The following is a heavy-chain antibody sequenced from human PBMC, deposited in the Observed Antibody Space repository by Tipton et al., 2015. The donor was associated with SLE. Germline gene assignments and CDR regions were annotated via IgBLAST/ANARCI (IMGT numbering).Heavy chain of an antibody. D-gene: IGHD6-13*01. Sequence: TLSLTCAVFGGSFYGGSFSGYYWSWIRQRPGKGLEWIGEIKDRGSTYYNPSLQTRVTISVDTSKNQFSLKLSSVTAADTAIYYCAREHRGYSNSLGYWGQGALVTVSS. CDR2: IKDRGST. CDR3: AREHRGYSNSLGY. CDR1: GGSFSGYY. V-gene: IGHV4-34*01. J-gene: IGHJ1*01.